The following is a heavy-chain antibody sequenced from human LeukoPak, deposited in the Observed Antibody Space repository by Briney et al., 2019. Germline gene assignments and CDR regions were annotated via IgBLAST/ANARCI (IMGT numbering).Heavy chain of an antibody. CDR1: GFIFSTYG. V-gene: IGHV3-30*02. D-gene: IGHD3-16*01. CDR2: IRHDGSIK. Sequence: GGSLTLSCAASGFIFSTYGMYWVRQPPGKGLEWVAFIRHDGSIKHHADSVKGRSTISRDNSKNTLYLQMNSLRAEDPAVYYCAKDSLADIDYWGQGTLVTVSS. J-gene: IGHJ4*02. CDR3: AKDSLADIDY.